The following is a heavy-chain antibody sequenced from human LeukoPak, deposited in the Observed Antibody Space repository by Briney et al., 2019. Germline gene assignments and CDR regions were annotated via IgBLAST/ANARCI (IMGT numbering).Heavy chain of an antibody. D-gene: IGHD3-9*01. V-gene: IGHV3-7*01. CDR1: GFTFSSYW. J-gene: IGHJ4*02. CDR3: ARVLRYYDILTGYVPCDY. Sequence: PGGSLRLSCAASGFTFSSYWMSWVRQAPGKGLEWVANIKQDGSEKYYVDSVKGRFTISRDNAKNSLYLQMNSLRAEDTAVYYCARVLRYYDILTGYVPCDYWGQGTLVTVSS. CDR2: IKQDGSEK.